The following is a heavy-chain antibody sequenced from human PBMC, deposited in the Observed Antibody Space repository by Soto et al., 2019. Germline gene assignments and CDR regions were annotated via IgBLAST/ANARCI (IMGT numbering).Heavy chain of an antibody. CDR3: AREGDRYGTVCFDS. D-gene: IGHD1-1*01. J-gene: IGHJ4*02. Sequence: GGSLRLSCAASGFTFSSCGMSWVRQAPGKGLEWVAGIPVIGERRYYADSVKGRFTISRDNAKNTLYLQMNSLRVEDAAVYFCAREGDRYGTVCFDSWGQGTLVTVSS. CDR1: GFTFSSCG. V-gene: IGHV3-23*01. CDR2: IPVIGERR.